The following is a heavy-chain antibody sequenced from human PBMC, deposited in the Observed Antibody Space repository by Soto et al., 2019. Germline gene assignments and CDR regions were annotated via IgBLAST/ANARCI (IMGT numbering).Heavy chain of an antibody. CDR1: GGSISSSSYY. CDR3: ASHYCSGGSCYSGRGSDYYMDV. CDR2: IYYSGST. J-gene: IGHJ6*03. Sequence: SETLSLTCTVSGGSISSSSYYWGWIRQPPGKGLEWIGSIYYSGSTYYNPSLKSRVTISVDTSKNQFSLKLSSVTAADTAVYYCASHYCSGGSCYSGRGSDYYMDVWGKGTTVTVSS. D-gene: IGHD2-15*01. V-gene: IGHV4-39*01.